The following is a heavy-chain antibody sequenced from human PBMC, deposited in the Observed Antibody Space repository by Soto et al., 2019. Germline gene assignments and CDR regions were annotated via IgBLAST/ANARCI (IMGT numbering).Heavy chain of an antibody. Sequence: EVQLLESGGGLPQPGGSLGPSCEAPGFTFSSNAMTWAAQPQGRGLEWVSAIRGSGSNTFHAASVKGRFTISKNNSKNMVYLQMNSLRAEDTDVYYCAKDSLVRGINSGDYWGQGTLVNVSS. CDR1: GFTFSSNA. CDR3: AKDSLVRGINSGDY. D-gene: IGHD3-10*01. V-gene: IGHV3-23*01. J-gene: IGHJ4*02. CDR2: IRGSGSNT.